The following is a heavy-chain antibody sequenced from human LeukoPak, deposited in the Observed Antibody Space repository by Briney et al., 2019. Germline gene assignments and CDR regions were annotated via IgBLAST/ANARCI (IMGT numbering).Heavy chain of an antibody. CDR1: GGSISSSSYY. CDR3: ARDYCGGDCCFDS. D-gene: IGHD2-21*02. Sequence: SETLSLTCTVSGGSISSSSYYWGWIRQPPGKGLEWIGSIYYSGSTYYNPSLKSRVTISVDTSKNQFSLKLSSVTAADTAVFYCARDYCGGDCCFDSWGQGTLVIVSS. CDR2: IYYSGST. J-gene: IGHJ4*02. V-gene: IGHV4-39*07.